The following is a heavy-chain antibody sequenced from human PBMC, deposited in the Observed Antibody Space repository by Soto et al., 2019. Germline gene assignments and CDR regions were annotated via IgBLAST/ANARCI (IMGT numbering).Heavy chain of an antibody. Sequence: PGGSMRHSNTASGLTVTSNDMSWVRKTPGKGLEWVSVIYSDGSTYYADSVKGRFTISRDNSKNTLYLQMNSLRAEDTAVYYCANQRGGYDRDFDYWGQGTLVTVSS. CDR2: IYSDGST. D-gene: IGHD5-12*01. V-gene: IGHV3-66*01. CDR3: ANQRGGYDRDFDY. J-gene: IGHJ4*02. CDR1: GLTVTSND.